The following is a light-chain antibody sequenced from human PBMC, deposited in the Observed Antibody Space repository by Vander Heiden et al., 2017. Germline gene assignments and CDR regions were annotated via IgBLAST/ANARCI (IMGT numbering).Light chain of an antibody. CDR1: QSVLYNSKNKDC. Sequence: DIVLTQSPDSLGVSLGERATINCKSSQSVLYNSKNKDCLAWYQQRPGQSPSLLFYWASTRESGVPDRFSAGGSGTDFTLTISSLQAEDVAIYYCQQYYSIPRTFGHGTRLDLK. J-gene: IGKJ2*02. CDR3: QQYYSIPRT. CDR2: WAS. V-gene: IGKV4-1*01.